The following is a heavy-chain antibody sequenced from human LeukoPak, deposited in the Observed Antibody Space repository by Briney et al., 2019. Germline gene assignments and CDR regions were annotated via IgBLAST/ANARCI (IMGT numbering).Heavy chain of an antibody. CDR3: ARDMGRAWYGPPDY. J-gene: IGHJ4*02. CDR2: IWNDGSET. V-gene: IGHV3-33*01. Sequence: GGSLRLSCAASGFIFSNYGMHWVREAPGKRLEXXXXIWNDGSETFHADSVXGRFRIARDNSKNTLYLQMNSLRAEDTAVYFCARDMGRAWYGPPDYWGQGTLVTVSS. D-gene: IGHD6-13*01. CDR1: GFIFSNYG.